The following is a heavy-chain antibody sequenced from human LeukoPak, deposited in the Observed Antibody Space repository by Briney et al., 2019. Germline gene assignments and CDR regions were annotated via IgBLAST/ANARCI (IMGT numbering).Heavy chain of an antibody. Sequence: GGSLRLSCAASGFLFSSFEVNWVRQAPGKGLEWVSYISSSGSTIYYADSVKGRFTISRDNAKNSLYLQMNSLRAEDTAVHYCAELGITMIGGVWGKGTTVTISS. J-gene: IGHJ6*04. CDR1: GFLFSSFE. D-gene: IGHD3-10*02. CDR2: ISSSGSTI. V-gene: IGHV3-48*03. CDR3: AELGITMIGGV.